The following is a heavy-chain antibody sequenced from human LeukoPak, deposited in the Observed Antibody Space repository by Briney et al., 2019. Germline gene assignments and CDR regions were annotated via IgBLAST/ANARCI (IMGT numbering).Heavy chain of an antibody. V-gene: IGHV4-30-4*01. D-gene: IGHD6-13*01. Sequence: KTSETLSLTCNVSGDSMSSGYYYWSWIRQPPGEGLEWIGYIYYSGSTYYNPSLKSRLIISIDTSKNQFSLNLSSVTAADTAVYYCARAGLYSFIAAAGTSFDYWGQGILVTVSS. CDR1: GDSMSSGYYY. CDR2: IYYSGST. CDR3: ARAGLYSFIAAAGTSFDY. J-gene: IGHJ4*02.